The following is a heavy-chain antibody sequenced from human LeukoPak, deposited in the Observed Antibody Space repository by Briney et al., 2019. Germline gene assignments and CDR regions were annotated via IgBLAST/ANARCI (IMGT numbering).Heavy chain of an antibody. Sequence: GGSLRLSWAAAGFTFSSYSMNWVRQAPGKGLEWVSYISSSSSTIYYADSVKGRFTISRDNAKNSLYLQMNSLRAEDTAVYYCARDREGVQYYYDSSGPHDAFDIWGQGTMVTVSS. CDR3: ARDREGVQYYYDSSGPHDAFDI. J-gene: IGHJ3*02. D-gene: IGHD3-22*01. V-gene: IGHV3-48*04. CDR1: GFTFSSYS. CDR2: ISSSSSTI.